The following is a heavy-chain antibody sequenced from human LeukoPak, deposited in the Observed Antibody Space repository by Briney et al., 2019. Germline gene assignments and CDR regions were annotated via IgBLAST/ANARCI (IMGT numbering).Heavy chain of an antibody. J-gene: IGHJ4*02. CDR1: RFTFSSYG. Sequence: PGGSLRLSCAASRFTFSSYGMSWVRQAPGKGLEWVSGISSSGGSTYYADSVKGRFTISRDNSRNTLYLQMNSLRAEDTAVYYCARDVYGSGSYMNGYFDYWGQGTLVTVSS. CDR3: ARDVYGSGSYMNGYFDY. V-gene: IGHV3-23*01. D-gene: IGHD3-10*01. CDR2: ISSSGGST.